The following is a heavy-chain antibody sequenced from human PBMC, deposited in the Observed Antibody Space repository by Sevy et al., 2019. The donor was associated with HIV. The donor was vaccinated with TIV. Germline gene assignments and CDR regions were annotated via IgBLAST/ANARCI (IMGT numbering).Heavy chain of an antibody. CDR2: INGNSRYI. D-gene: IGHD6-19*01. CDR3: TRDRVGGIGFDS. V-gene: IGHV3-21*01. J-gene: IGHJ4*02. Sequence: GGSLRLSCAASEFDFYTYSMCWVRQAPGKGLEWVSFINGNSRYIYYADSVKGRFTTSRDNAKKLLHFEMNSLRVEVTAVYYCTRDRVGGIGFDSWGQGTLVTVSS. CDR1: EFDFYTYS.